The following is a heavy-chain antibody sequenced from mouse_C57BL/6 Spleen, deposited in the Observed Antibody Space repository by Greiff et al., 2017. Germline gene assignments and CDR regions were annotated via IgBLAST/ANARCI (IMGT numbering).Heavy chain of an antibody. CDR3: ARSGPHGYFDV. CDR1: GYAFTNYL. V-gene: IGHV1-54*01. Sequence: VQLQQSGAELVRPGTSVKVSCKASGYAFTNYLIEWVKQRPGQGLEWIGVINPGSGGTNYNEKFKGKATLTADKSSSTAYMQLSSLTSEDSAVYFCARSGPHGYFDVWGTGTTVTVSS. J-gene: IGHJ1*03. D-gene: IGHD3-1*01. CDR2: INPGSGGT.